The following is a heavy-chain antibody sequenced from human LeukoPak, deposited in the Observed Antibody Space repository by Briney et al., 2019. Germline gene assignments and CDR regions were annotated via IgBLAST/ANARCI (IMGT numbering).Heavy chain of an antibody. D-gene: IGHD2-15*01. CDR1: GGSNTYF. CDR3: ARRDNKKNSDS. CDR2: VYYSGTT. V-gene: IGHV4-59*01. J-gene: IGHJ4*02. Sequence: PSETLSLTCTVSGGSNTYFWTWVRQPPGKGREWSGYVYYSGTTKYNPSLTSRLTLSVDTSKNQFSLRLNSVTAADTAVYYCARRDNKKNSDSWGQGILVTVSS.